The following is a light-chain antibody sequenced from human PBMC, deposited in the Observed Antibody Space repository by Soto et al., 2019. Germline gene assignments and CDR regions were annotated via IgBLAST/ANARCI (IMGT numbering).Light chain of an antibody. V-gene: IGKV2-28*01. Sequence: DIVMTQSPLSLPVTPREPASISCRSSQSLLHSNGYNSLDWYLQKPGQSPQLLIYLGSNRASGVPDRFSGSGSGTDFTLKISRVEAEDVGVYYCMQALQTPVTFGPGTKVDIK. J-gene: IGKJ3*01. CDR3: MQALQTPVT. CDR1: QSLLHSNGYNS. CDR2: LGS.